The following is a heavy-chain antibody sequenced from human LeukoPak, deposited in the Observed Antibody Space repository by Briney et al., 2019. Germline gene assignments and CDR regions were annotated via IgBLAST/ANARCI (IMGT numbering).Heavy chain of an antibody. V-gene: IGHV1-69*05. CDR2: IIPIFGTA. Sequence: SVKVSCKASGGTFISYAISWVRQAPGQGLEWMGRIIPIFGTANYAQKFQGRVTITTDESTSTAYMELSSLRSEDTAVYYCARGGYSSSSADYWGQGTLVTVSS. CDR3: ARGGYSSSSADY. D-gene: IGHD6-6*01. CDR1: GGTFISYA. J-gene: IGHJ4*02.